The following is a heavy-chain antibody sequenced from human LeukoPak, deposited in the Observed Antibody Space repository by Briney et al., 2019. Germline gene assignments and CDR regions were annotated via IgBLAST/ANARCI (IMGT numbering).Heavy chain of an antibody. V-gene: IGHV3-74*01. Sequence: PVGSLRLSCAVSGITFSSYWMHWVRQVPGKGLVWVSRINSDVSITNYADSVKGRFTISRDNAKNTLYLQMNSLRDEDTAIYYCARERRISFDYWGQGTLVIVSS. D-gene: IGHD6-25*01. CDR2: INSDVSIT. CDR3: ARERRISFDY. J-gene: IGHJ4*02. CDR1: GITFSSYW.